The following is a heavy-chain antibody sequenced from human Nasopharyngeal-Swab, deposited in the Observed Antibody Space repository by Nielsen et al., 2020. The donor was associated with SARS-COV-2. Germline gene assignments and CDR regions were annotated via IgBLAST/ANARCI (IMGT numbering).Heavy chain of an antibody. Sequence: GESLKISCAASGFTFSSYAMSWVRQAPGKGLEWVSVISGSGGSTYYADSVKGRFTISRDNSKNTLYLQMSSLRAEDTALYWCVKDLRGKYAFDIWGQGTMVTVSS. CDR1: GFTFSSYA. J-gene: IGHJ3*02. CDR3: VKDLRGKYAFDI. V-gene: IGHV3-23*01. CDR2: ISGSGGST. D-gene: IGHD3-16*01.